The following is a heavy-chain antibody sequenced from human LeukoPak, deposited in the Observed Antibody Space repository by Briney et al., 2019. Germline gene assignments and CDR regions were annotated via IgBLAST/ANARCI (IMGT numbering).Heavy chain of an antibody. Sequence: PSETLSLTCSVSGGSISSSSYYWGWIRQPPGRGLEGIASIDYSGGTFNNPTRKRRLTISVDTAKNQCTLKLTSVPAADTAVYYCARPLTTVTTAPFDSWGQGTLVAVSS. CDR1: GGSISSSSYY. CDR3: ARPLTTVTTAPFDS. J-gene: IGHJ4*02. CDR2: IDYSGGT. V-gene: IGHV4-39*06. D-gene: IGHD4-17*01.